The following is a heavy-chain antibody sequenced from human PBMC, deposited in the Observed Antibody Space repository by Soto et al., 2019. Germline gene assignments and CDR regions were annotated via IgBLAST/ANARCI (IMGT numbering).Heavy chain of an antibody. J-gene: IGHJ6*02. V-gene: IGHV3-48*03. CDR3: ARSTHYYDSSGYPPRVGYYYYGMDV. CDR2: ISSSGSTI. CDR1: GFTFSSYE. D-gene: IGHD3-22*01. Sequence: PVGSLRLSCASSGFTFSSYEMNCVRQAPGKGLEWVSYISSSGSTIYYADSVKGRFTISRDNAKNSLYLQMNSLRAEDTAVYYCARSTHYYDSSGYPPRVGYYYYGMDVWGQGTTVTVSS.